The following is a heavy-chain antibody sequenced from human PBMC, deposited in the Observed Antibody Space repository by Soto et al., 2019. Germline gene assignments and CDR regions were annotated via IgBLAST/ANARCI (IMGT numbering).Heavy chain of an antibody. Sequence: QVQLVESGGGVVQPGSSLRLSCAASGFTFSRYGIHWVRQIPGKGLEWVSFISYDGGKTDYVDSVRGRFTISRDNSNNILYLQMRSLRAEDTAVYFCAREVRANLNDFGDYEWFDPWGQGTLVTVSS. CDR3: AREVRANLNDFGDYEWFDP. CDR1: GFTFSRYG. D-gene: IGHD4-17*01. V-gene: IGHV3-30*03. J-gene: IGHJ5*02. CDR2: ISYDGGKT.